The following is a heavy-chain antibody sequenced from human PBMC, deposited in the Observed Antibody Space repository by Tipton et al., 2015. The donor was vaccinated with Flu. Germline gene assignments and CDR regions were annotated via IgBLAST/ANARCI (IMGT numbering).Heavy chain of an antibody. CDR3: ARDSAAHYGMDV. V-gene: IGHV4-59*08. Sequence: LRLSCTVSGSSISSYYWSWIRQPPGKGLEWIGYIYYSGSTNYNPSLKSRVTISVDTSKNQFSLKLSSVTAADTAVYYCARDSAAHYGMDVWGQGTTVTVSS. J-gene: IGHJ6*02. D-gene: IGHD6-13*01. CDR2: IYYSGST. CDR1: GSSISSYY.